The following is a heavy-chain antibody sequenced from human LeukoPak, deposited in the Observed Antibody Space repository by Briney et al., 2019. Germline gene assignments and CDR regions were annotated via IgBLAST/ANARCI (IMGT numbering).Heavy chain of an antibody. J-gene: IGHJ4*02. D-gene: IGHD3-22*01. V-gene: IGHV4-30-2*01. Sequence: SQTLSLTCAVSGGSISSGGYSWSWIRQPPGKGLGWIGYIYHSGSTYYNPSLKSRVTISVDRSKNQFSLKLSSVTAADTAVYYCARATYYYDSGGYSSPFDYWGQGTLVTVSS. CDR1: GGSISSGGYS. CDR2: IYHSGST. CDR3: ARATYYYDSGGYSSPFDY.